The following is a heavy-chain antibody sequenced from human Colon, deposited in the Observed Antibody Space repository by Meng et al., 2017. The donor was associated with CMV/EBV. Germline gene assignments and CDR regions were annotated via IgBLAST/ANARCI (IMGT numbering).Heavy chain of an antibody. J-gene: IGHJ4*02. CDR1: GISLSNYV. Sequence: GESLKISCAASGISLSNYVMSWVRQAPGKGLEWVSRISGSGYNADYADSVKGRFTISRDNSKNTLFLQLNSLRVEDTAVYYCAKGLSASQYYFDSWGQGTLVTVSS. CDR2: ISGSGYNA. CDR3: AKGLSASQYYFDS. V-gene: IGHV3-23*01. D-gene: IGHD3-16*01.